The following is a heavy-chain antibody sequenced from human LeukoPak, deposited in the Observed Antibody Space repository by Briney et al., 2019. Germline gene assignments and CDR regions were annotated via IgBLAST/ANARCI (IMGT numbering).Heavy chain of an antibody. J-gene: IGHJ6*02. D-gene: IGHD6-6*01. CDR2: ISWNSGSI. CDR3: ASSSSSDYYYYGMDV. CDR1: GFTFDDYA. Sequence: GRSLRLSCAASGFTFDDYAMHWVRQAPGKGLEWVSGISWNSGSIGYADSVKGRFTISRDKAKNSLYLQMNSLRAEDTALYYCASSSSSDYYYYGMDVWGQGTTVTVSS. V-gene: IGHV3-9*01.